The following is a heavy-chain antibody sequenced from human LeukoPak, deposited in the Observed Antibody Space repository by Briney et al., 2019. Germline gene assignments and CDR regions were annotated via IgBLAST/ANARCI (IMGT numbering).Heavy chain of an antibody. CDR1: GFTVSSSY. D-gene: IGHD3-16*02. J-gene: IGHJ4*02. V-gene: IGHV3-53*01. CDR2: IYSGGST. Sequence: PGGSLRLSCAASGFTVSSSYMSWVRQAPGKGLEWVSVIYSGGSTYYADSVKGRFTISRDNSKNTLYLQMNSLRAEDTAVYYCAKELRLGELSLWGQGTLVTVFS. CDR3: AKELRLGELSL.